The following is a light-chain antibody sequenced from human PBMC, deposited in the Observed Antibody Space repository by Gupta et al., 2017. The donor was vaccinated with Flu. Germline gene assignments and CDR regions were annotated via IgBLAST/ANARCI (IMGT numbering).Light chain of an antibody. V-gene: IGLV1-40*01. CDR3: QSYDDSLGGWV. CDR2: GNS. J-gene: IGLJ3*02. Sequence: QSVLTQPPSVSVAPGQRVTISCTGSSSNLGAHYDVHWYQRLPGTAPTLLIFGNSNRPSGFPDRFSASKSGTSASLVITGLEAEDEADYYCQSYDDSLGGWVFGGGTKLTVL. CDR1: SSNLGAHYD.